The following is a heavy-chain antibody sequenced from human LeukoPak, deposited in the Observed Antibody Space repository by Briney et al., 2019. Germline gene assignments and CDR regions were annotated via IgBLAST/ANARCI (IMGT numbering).Heavy chain of an antibody. Sequence: ASVKVSCKASGYTFTTDFMHWVRQAPGQGLEWMGIINPSGGGTSYAQKFQGRLTVTRDMSRSTVYMELSSLRSADTAVYYCARAERWLQLNYWGQGILVTVSS. V-gene: IGHV1-46*01. CDR2: INPSGGGT. D-gene: IGHD5-24*01. CDR1: GYTFTTDF. CDR3: ARAERWLQLNY. J-gene: IGHJ4*02.